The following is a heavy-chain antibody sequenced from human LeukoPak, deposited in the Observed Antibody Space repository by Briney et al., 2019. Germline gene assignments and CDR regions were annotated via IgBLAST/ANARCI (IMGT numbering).Heavy chain of an antibody. Sequence: SETLSLTCIVSGGSISTYYWNWIRQPPGKGLEWIGYIYHSGSTNYNPSLQSRVTISVDTSKNQFSLNLNSVTAADTAVYYCARGGAARLHFQNWGQGTLVTVSS. J-gene: IGHJ1*01. CDR1: GGSISTYY. D-gene: IGHD6-6*01. CDR3: ARGGAARLHFQN. CDR2: IYHSGST. V-gene: IGHV4-59*01.